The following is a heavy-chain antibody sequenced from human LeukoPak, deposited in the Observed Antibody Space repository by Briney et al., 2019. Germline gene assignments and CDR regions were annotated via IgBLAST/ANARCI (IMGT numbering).Heavy chain of an antibody. CDR2: INPSGGST. J-gene: IGHJ4*02. CDR3: ARDRGIAVAGRGFDY. Sequence: ASVKVSCKASGYTFTSYYMHWVRQAPGQGLEWMGIINPSGGSTSYAQKFQGRVTMTRDTSTSTVYMELSSLRSEDTAVYYCARDRGIAVAGRGFDYWGQGTLVTVSS. V-gene: IGHV1-46*01. CDR1: GYTFTSYY. D-gene: IGHD6-19*01.